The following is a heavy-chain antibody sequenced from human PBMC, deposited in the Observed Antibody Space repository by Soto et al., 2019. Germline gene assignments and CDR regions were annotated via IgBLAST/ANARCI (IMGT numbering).Heavy chain of an antibody. D-gene: IGHD6-19*01. V-gene: IGHV4-31*03. CDR3: ARSAWAGEFDY. CDR2: IYYSGIT. Sequence: QVQLQESGPGLLRPSQTLSLTCTVSGASISHVGHFWSWIRQHPGKGLEWIGYIYYSGITHYNPSLKSRAIISVDTSLSQISLNLSSVAAVDTAVYFCARSAWAGEFDYWGQGTVVTVSS. CDR1: GASISHVGHF. J-gene: IGHJ4*02.